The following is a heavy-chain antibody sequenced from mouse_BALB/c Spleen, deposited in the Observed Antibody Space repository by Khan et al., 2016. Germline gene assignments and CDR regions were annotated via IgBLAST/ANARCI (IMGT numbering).Heavy chain of an antibody. V-gene: IGHV1-20*02. J-gene: IGHJ1*01. Sequence: VQLQQSGPELVKPGASVKISCKASGYSFTGYFMNWVMQSHGKSLEWIGRINPYNGDTFYNQKFKGKATLTVDKSSSTAYLELWNLENEDSAAYYCARGSDYFWYVDVWGAGGTVTIYS. CDR3: ARGSDYFWYVDV. D-gene: IGHD2-13*01. CDR2: INPYNGDT. CDR1: GYSFTGYF.